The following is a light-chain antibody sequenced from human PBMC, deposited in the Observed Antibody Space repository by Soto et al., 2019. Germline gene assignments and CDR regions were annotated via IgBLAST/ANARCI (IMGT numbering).Light chain of an antibody. CDR3: QVWDSPWRV. CDR1: NIGSKN. J-gene: IGLJ1*01. V-gene: IGLV3-9*01. Sequence: SYELTQPLSVSVALGQTARITCGGNNIGSKNVHWYQQKPGQAPVLVIYRDSNRPSGIPERFSGSNSGNTATLTISRAQAGDEADYYCQVWDSPWRVFGTGTKLTVL. CDR2: RDS.